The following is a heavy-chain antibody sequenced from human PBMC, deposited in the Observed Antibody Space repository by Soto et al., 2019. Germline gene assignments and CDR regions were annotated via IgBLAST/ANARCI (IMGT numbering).Heavy chain of an antibody. Sequence: GGSLRLSCAASGFTFSDHYMDWVRQAPGKGLEWVGRTRNKANSYTTEYAASVKGRFTISRDDSKNSLYLQMNSLKTEDTAVYYCARGRIAARPGVTYYYYGMDVWGQGTTVTVSS. J-gene: IGHJ6*02. CDR2: TRNKANSYTT. CDR1: GFTFSDHY. CDR3: ARGRIAARPGVTYYYYGMDV. V-gene: IGHV3-72*01. D-gene: IGHD6-6*01.